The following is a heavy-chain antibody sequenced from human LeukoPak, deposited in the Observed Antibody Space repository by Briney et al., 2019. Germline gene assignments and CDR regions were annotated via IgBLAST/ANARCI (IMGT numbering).Heavy chain of an antibody. J-gene: IGHJ4*02. D-gene: IGHD6-19*01. Sequence: GXSLRXXCAASGFTFRSYAMHWVRQAPGKGLEYVSAISSNGGSTYYANSVKGRFTISRDNSKNTLYLQMGRLRAEDTAVYYCXXXXXXXPSKPIAVAGTLGFDYWGQGTLVTVSS. CDR2: ISSNGGST. CDR1: GFTFRSYA. CDR3: XXXXXXXPSKPIAVAGTLGFDY. V-gene: IGHV3-64*01.